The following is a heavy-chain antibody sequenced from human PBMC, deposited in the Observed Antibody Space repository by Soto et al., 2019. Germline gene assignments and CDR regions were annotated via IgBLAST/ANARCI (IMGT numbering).Heavy chain of an antibody. CDR1: VYTFTSYG. CDR3: ARVLSPFGT. CDR2: INAYNGNT. V-gene: IGHV1-18*01. J-gene: IGHJ5*02. Sequence: QVQLVQSGAEVKKPGASVKVSCKAYVYTFTSYGISWVRQACGQGLEWLGWINAYNGNTNYAQKLQRRVTKRTDKSTSTAYRELTSPRSDDAAVYYCARVLSPFGTWGQGTLVTVSS.